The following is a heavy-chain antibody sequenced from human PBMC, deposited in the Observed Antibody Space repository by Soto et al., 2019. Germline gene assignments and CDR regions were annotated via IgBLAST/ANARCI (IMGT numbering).Heavy chain of an antibody. J-gene: IGHJ3*02. D-gene: IGHD3-22*01. CDR2: FDPEDGET. V-gene: IGHV1-24*01. CDR1: GYTLTELS. Sequence: VASVKVSCKVSGYTLTELSMHWVRQAPGKGLEWMGGFDPEDGETIYAQKFQGRVTMTEDTSTDTAYMELSSLRSEDTAVYYCATTYYYDSSGYFYAFDIWGQGTMVTVSS. CDR3: ATTYYYDSSGYFYAFDI.